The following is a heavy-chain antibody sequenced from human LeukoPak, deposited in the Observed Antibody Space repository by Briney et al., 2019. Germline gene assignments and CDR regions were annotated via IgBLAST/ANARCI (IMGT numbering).Heavy chain of an antibody. CDR3: ARVSGRLERQSDLDY. CDR1: GFTFASYS. CDR2: ISGDSTYI. Sequence: GGSLRLSCAASGFTFASYSMNWVRQAPGKGLEWVSSISGDSTYIYNAGSVKGRFTISRDNAQASLCLQMISLRADDTAVYYCARVSGRLERQSDLDYWGQGTLVIVSS. V-gene: IGHV3-21*01. D-gene: IGHD1-1*01. J-gene: IGHJ4*02.